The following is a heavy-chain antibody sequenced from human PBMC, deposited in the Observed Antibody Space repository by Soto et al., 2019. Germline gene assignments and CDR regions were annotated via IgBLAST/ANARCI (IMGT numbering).Heavy chain of an antibody. J-gene: IGHJ4*02. Sequence: QVQLQESGPGLVKPSQTLSLTCTVSGGSISSGDYYWSWIRQPPGKGLEWIGYIYYSGSTYYNSSLKXRXTXSXXTSKNQFSLKLSSVTAADTAVYYCARAVRGSCYDYWGQGTLVTVSS. CDR3: ARAVRGSCYDY. CDR1: GGSISSGDYY. CDR2: IYYSGST. D-gene: IGHD1-26*01. V-gene: IGHV4-30-4*01.